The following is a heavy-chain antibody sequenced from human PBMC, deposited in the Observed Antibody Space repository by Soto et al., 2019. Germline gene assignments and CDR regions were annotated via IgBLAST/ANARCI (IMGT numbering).Heavy chain of an antibody. D-gene: IGHD1-26*01. J-gene: IGHJ4*02. CDR2: ILHTGST. Sequence: QLQLQESGPGLVRPSETLPLTCSVTGGSISSSDYYWVWIRQPPGKGLEWIVSILHTGSTYYNPSLESRVTISVDTSKNQFSLQLSSVTAADTAVYYCFSVPRQGGISYALDSWGQGTLVTVSA. CDR3: FSVPRQGGISYALDS. CDR1: GGSISSSDYY. V-gene: IGHV4-39*01.